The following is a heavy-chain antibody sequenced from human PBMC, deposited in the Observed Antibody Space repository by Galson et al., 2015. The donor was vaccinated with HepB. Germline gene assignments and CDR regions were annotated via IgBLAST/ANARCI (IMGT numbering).Heavy chain of an antibody. Sequence: SLRLSCAASGFTFSAYAIAWFRQAPGKGLEWVSLISGSGGLRLYGDSVKGRLTVSRDNSKNTLYLQMDSLRADDTAVYYCVKARGGGSYTGYWFDAWGQGSLVTVSS. CDR1: GFTFSAYA. CDR3: VKARGGGSYTGYWFDA. D-gene: IGHD1-26*01. CDR2: ISGSGGLR. V-gene: IGHV3-23*01. J-gene: IGHJ5*02.